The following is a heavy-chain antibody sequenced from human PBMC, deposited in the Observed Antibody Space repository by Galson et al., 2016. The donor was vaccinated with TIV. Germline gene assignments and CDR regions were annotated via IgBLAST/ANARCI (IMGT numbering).Heavy chain of an antibody. V-gene: IGHV1-69*05. CDR3: ARVHTYYYYDRGV. Sequence: SVKVSCKASGGTFSSYALSRVRQAPGQGLEWMGGIIPIFGTPNYAQKFQGRVTITTDESTNTAYMELSSLRSDDTAVYYCARVHTYYYYDRGVWGKGTTVTVSS. CDR2: IIPIFGTP. J-gene: IGHJ6*03. CDR1: GGTFSSYA.